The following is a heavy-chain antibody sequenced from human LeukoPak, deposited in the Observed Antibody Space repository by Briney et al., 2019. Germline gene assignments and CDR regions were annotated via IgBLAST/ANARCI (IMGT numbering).Heavy chain of an antibody. Sequence: GASVKVSCKASGYTFTNYGLSWVRQAPGQGLEWMGWISPYNGNTNYAQKLQGRVTMTTDTSTSTAYMELRSLRSDDTAVYYCARVGCSGSSCYSEAFDIWGQGTMVTVSS. CDR1: GYTFTNYG. V-gene: IGHV1-18*01. J-gene: IGHJ3*02. D-gene: IGHD2-15*01. CDR2: ISPYNGNT. CDR3: ARVGCSGSSCYSEAFDI.